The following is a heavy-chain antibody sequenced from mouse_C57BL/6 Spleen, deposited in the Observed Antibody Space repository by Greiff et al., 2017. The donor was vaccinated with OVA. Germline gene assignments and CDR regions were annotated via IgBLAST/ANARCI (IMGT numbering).Heavy chain of an antibody. D-gene: IGHD1-1*01. CDR1: GYTFTTYP. J-gene: IGHJ2*01. V-gene: IGHV1-47*01. CDR3: AGSENYCSSSYYFDH. Sequence: QVQLQQSGAELVKPGASVKMSCKASGYTFTTYPIEWMKQNHGKSLEWIGNFHPYNDDTKYNEKFKGKATLTVEKSSSTVYVELSRLTSDDSAVYYCAGSENYCSSSYYFDHWPQGTTLTVSS. CDR2: FHPYNDDT.